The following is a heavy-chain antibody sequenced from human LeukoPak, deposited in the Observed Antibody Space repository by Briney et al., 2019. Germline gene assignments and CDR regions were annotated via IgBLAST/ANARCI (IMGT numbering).Heavy chain of an antibody. Sequence: ESGPTLVNPTQTLTLTCTFSGFSPSTSGVGVGWIRQPPGKALEWLSLIYWDDDKRYSPSLKSRLTITKDTSKNQVVLTMTNMDPVDTATYYCAHVWFGELWGHSWFDPWGQGTLVTVSS. V-gene: IGHV2-5*02. J-gene: IGHJ5*02. D-gene: IGHD3-10*01. CDR1: GFSPSTSGVG. CDR3: AHVWFGELWGHSWFDP. CDR2: IYWDDDK.